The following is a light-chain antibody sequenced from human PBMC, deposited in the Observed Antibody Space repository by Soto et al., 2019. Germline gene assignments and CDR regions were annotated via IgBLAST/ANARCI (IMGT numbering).Light chain of an antibody. V-gene: IGKV4-1*01. J-gene: IGKJ1*01. CDR2: WAS. CDR3: QHYYSDPPWT. Sequence: DIVMTQFPDSLAVSLGERANINCRPSQSVLYRVSNKNYLGWYQQKPGQPPKLLISWASTRESGVPDRFSGSGSGTDFTLTISSLQAEDVAVYYCQHYYSDPPWTFGQGTKVEIK. CDR1: QSVLYRVSNKNY.